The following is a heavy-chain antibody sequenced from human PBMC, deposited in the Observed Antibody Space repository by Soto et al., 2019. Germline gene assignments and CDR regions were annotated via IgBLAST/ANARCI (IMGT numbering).Heavy chain of an antibody. CDR1: ACMSSPDA. CDR2: ISSNGGST. V-gene: IGHV3-64D*06. J-gene: IGHJ4*01. D-gene: IGHD3-9*01. CDR3: VNGGKYVFLTGNSSYYFDN. Sequence: EQSLRLSCSASACMSSPDAMHWVRQAPGKKLEYVSAISSNGGSTYNADTVKGRFTIYRDNSKNTLYLQMSSLRAEDTAVYYSVNGGKYVFLTGNSSYYFDNWAQGTLV.